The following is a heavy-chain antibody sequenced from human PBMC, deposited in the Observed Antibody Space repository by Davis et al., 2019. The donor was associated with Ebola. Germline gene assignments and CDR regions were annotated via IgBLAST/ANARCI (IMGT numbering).Heavy chain of an antibody. Sequence: AASVKVSCKASGYTFTSYGISWVRQAPGQGLEWMGWISAYNGNTNYAQKLQGRVTMTTDTSTSTAYMELRSLRSDDTAVYYCARVVVDTAFIVWYYGMDVWGQGTTVTVSS. D-gene: IGHD5-18*01. J-gene: IGHJ6*02. V-gene: IGHV1-18*04. CDR1: GYTFTSYG. CDR2: ISAYNGNT. CDR3: ARVVVDTAFIVWYYGMDV.